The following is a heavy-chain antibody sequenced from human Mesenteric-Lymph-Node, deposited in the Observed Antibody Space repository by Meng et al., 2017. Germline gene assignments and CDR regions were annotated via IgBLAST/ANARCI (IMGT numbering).Heavy chain of an antibody. V-gene: IGHV3-21*01. Sequence: EVQLVESGGGLVKPGGSLRLSCAASGFSFSTYNMNWVRQAPGKGLEWVSSIGSSSIYIYYSDSVKGRFTISRDNAKNSLYLQMNSLRVEDTAIYYCSITVAGTPFDYWGQGTLVTVSS. D-gene: IGHD6-19*01. J-gene: IGHJ4*02. CDR3: SITVAGTPFDY. CDR2: IGSSSIYI. CDR1: GFSFSTYN.